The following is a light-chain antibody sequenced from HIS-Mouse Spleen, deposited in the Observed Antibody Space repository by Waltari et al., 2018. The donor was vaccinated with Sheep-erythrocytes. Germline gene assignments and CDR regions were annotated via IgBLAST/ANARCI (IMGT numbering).Light chain of an antibody. V-gene: IGLV2-11*01. J-gene: IGLJ1*01. CDR1: SSDVGGYNY. CDR2: DVS. CDR3: CSYAGSYNHV. Sequence: QSALTQPRSVSGSPGQSVTISCTGTSSDVGGYNYVSWYQQHPGKAPKLMIYDVSKRPHGVPDRFSGSKSGNTASLTISGLQAGDEADYYCCSYAGSYNHVFATGTKVTVL.